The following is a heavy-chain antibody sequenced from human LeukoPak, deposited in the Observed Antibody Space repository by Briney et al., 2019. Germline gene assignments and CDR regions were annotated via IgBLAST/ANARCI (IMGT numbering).Heavy chain of an antibody. CDR2: ISSSGSTI. J-gene: IGHJ1*01. V-gene: IGHV3-11*04. D-gene: IGHD6-13*01. Sequence: GGSLRLSCAAWGFTLRYYYVRGIRQAPGKGLEWVSYISSSGSTILYADSVKGRFTISRDNAKNSLYLQMNSLRAEATAVYYCARVAGYSSSWSPFQLWGQGTLVTVSS. CDR3: ARVAGYSSSWSPFQL. CDR1: GFTLRYYY.